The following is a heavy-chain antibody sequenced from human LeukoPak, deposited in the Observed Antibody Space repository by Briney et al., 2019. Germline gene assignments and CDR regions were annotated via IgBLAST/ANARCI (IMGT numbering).Heavy chain of an antibody. V-gene: IGHV1-18*01. CDR1: GYTFTSYG. CDR2: ISAYNGNT. CDR3: ARGPKCTNGVCPPYYYYGMDV. Sequence: ASVKVSCKASGYTFTSYGISWVRQAPGQGLEWMGWISAYNGNTNYAQKLQGRVTMTTDTSTSTAYMELRSLRSDDTAVYYCARGPKCTNGVCPPYYYYGMDVWGQGTTVTVSS. J-gene: IGHJ6*02. D-gene: IGHD2-8*01.